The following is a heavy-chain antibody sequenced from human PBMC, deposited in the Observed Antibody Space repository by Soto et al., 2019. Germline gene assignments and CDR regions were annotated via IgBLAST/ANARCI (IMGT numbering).Heavy chain of an antibody. CDR2: IIPILGIA. CDR1: GKDFSSCT. CDR3: ASQGNYDILTGYSPPGFDY. V-gene: IGHV1-69*02. Sequence: RAAGKDFSSCTMRCHQQTPGQGLEWMGRIIPILGIANYAQKFQGRVTITADKSTSTAYMELSSLRSEDTAVYYCASQGNYDILTGYSPPGFDYWGQGTLVTVSS. J-gene: IGHJ4*02. D-gene: IGHD3-9*01.